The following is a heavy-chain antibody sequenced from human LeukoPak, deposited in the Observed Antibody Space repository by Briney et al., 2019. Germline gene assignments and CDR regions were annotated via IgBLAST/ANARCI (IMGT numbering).Heavy chain of an antibody. CDR1: GFTFSSYG. V-gene: IGHV3-33*06. Sequence: PGGSLRLSCAASGFTFSSYGMHWVRQAPGKGLEWVAVIWYDGSNKYYADSVKGRFTISRDNSKNTLYLQMNSLRAEDTAVYYCVKDLDSDYYFHYWGQGTLVTVSS. D-gene: IGHD3-10*01. J-gene: IGHJ4*02. CDR2: IWYDGSNK. CDR3: VKDLDSDYYFHY.